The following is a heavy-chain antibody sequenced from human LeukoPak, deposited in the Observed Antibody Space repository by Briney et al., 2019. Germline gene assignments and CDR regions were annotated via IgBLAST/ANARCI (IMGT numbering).Heavy chain of an antibody. V-gene: IGHV1-2*02. CDR2: INPNSGGT. CDR1: GGTFSSYA. D-gene: IGHD6-19*01. CDR3: ARVGPARIAVAGLDY. J-gene: IGHJ4*02. Sequence: GASVKVSRKASGGTFSSYAISWVRQAPGQGLEWMGWINPNSGGTNYAQKFQGRVTMTRDTSISTAYMELSRLRSDDTAVYYCARVGPARIAVAGLDYWGQGTLVTVSS.